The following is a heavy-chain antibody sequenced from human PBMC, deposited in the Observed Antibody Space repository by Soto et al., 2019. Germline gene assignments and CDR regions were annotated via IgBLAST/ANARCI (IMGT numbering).Heavy chain of an antibody. D-gene: IGHD2-2*01. V-gene: IGHV3-53*01. Sequence: GGSLRLSGAASVFTVSNTYMTWVRQPPGKGLECVSVIYTAGGTNYADSVKGRFIISRDNSKNTLYLQMNSLRAEDTAVYYCARALPVAKGGFDPWGQGTLVTVSS. CDR1: VFTVSNTY. CDR3: ARALPVAKGGFDP. CDR2: IYTAGGT. J-gene: IGHJ5*02.